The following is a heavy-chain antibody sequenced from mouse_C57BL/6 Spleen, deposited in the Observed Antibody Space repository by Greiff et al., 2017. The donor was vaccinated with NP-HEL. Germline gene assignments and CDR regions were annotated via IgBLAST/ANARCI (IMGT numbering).Heavy chain of an antibody. D-gene: IGHD1-1*01. Sequence: QVQLQQPGAELVKPGASVKLSCKASGYTFTSYWMHWVKQRPGQGLEWIGMIPPNSGSTNYNEKFKSKATLTVDKSSSTAYMQLSSLTSEDSAVYYCARSGTTVVADYWGQGTTLTVSS. CDR2: IPPNSGST. J-gene: IGHJ2*01. V-gene: IGHV1-64*01. CDR1: GYTFTSYW. CDR3: ARSGTTVVADY.